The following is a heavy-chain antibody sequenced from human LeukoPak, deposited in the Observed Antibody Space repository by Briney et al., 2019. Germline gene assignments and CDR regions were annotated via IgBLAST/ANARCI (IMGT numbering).Heavy chain of an antibody. D-gene: IGHD3-10*01. Sequence: SETLSLTCMVSGDSMSDYYWSWIRQPAGKGLEWIGRVHSSGHTKYNPSHESRVSMSVDTSKNQFSLKLTSVTAADTAVYYCARGRGHMDVWGKGTTVTVSS. CDR3: ARGRGHMDV. V-gene: IGHV4-4*07. CDR2: VHSSGHT. J-gene: IGHJ6*03. CDR1: GDSMSDYY.